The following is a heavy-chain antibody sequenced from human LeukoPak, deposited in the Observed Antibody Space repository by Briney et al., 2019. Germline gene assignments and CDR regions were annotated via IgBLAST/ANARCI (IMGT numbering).Heavy chain of an antibody. J-gene: IGHJ4*02. CDR1: GYTFTSYA. V-gene: IGHV1-3*01. CDR2: INAGNGNT. CDR3: ARDDVNKFDY. Sequence: ASVKVSCKASGYTFTSYAMHWVRQAPGQRLEWMGWINAGNGNTKYSQEFQGRVTITRDTSTSTAYMELRSLRSDDTAVYYCARDDVNKFDYWGQGTLVTVSS.